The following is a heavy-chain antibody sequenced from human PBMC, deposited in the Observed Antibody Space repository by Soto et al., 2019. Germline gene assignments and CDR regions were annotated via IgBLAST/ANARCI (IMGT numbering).Heavy chain of an antibody. CDR2: IYHSGST. CDR1: GGSISSGGYS. CDR3: ARAGPDSSGYYFEYYFDY. D-gene: IGHD3-22*01. J-gene: IGHJ4*02. V-gene: IGHV4-30-2*01. Sequence: SETLSLTCAVSGGSISSGGYSWSWIRQPPGKGLEWIGYIYHSGSTYYNPSLKSRVTISVDRSKNQFSLKLSSVTAADTAVYYCARAGPDSSGYYFEYYFDYWGQGTLVTVSS.